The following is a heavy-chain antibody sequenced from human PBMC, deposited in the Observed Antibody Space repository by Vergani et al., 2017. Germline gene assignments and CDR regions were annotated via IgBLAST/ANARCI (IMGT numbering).Heavy chain of an antibody. CDR2: IRYDGSNK. V-gene: IGHV3-30*02. Sequence: QVQLVESGGGVVQPGGSLRLSCAASGFTFSSYSMHWVRQAPGKGLEWVAFIRYDGSNKYYADSVKGRFTISRDNSKNTLYLQMNSLRAEDTAVYYCAKDRKGDYWGQGTLVTVSS. J-gene: IGHJ4*02. CDR3: AKDRKGDY. D-gene: IGHD1-14*01. CDR1: GFTFSSYS.